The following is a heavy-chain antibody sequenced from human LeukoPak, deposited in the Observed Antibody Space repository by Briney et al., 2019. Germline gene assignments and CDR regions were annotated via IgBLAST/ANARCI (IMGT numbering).Heavy chain of an antibody. D-gene: IGHD6-13*01. Sequence: GASVNVSCKASGYTFTSYGISWVRQAPGRGLEWMGWISAYNGNTNYAQKLQGRVTMTTDTSTSTAYMELRSLRSDDTAVYYCARENHGFIAAAIQNWFDPWGQGTLVTVSS. CDR3: ARENHGFIAAAIQNWFDP. CDR1: GYTFTSYG. J-gene: IGHJ5*02. V-gene: IGHV1-18*01. CDR2: ISAYNGNT.